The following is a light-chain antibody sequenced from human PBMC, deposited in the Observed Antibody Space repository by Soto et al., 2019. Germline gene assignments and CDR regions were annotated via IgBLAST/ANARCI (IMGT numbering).Light chain of an antibody. V-gene: IGLV2-14*01. J-gene: IGLJ2*01. CDR2: NVS. CDR1: SSDVGGYNY. Sequence: QSALTQPASVSGSPGQSITISCTGTSSDVGGYNYVSWYQQHPGKAPKLLIYNVSDRPSGVSNRFSGSESGNTASLIISGLQAEDEADYYCNSYTTSSPLVFGGGTKLTVL. CDR3: NSYTTSSPLV.